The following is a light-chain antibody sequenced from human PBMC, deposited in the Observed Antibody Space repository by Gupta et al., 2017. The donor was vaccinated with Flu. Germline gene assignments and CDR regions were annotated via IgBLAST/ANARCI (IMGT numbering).Light chain of an antibody. CDR3: SSYAGSNNWV. CDR2: EVS. V-gene: IGLV2-8*01. J-gene: IGLJ3*02. Sequence: TSSDVGGYNYVSWYQQRPGEVPKLLIYEVSKRPSGVPDRFSGSKSGNTASLTVSGLQAEDEANYYCSSYAGSNNWVFGGGTTVTVL. CDR1: SSDVGGYNY.